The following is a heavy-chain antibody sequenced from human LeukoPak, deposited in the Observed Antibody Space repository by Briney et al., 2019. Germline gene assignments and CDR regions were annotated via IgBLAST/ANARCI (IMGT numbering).Heavy chain of an antibody. V-gene: IGHV3-74*01. CDR3: ARAGYCSGGNCYSSYYDY. D-gene: IGHD2-15*01. Sequence: GGSLRLSCAASGFTFSSYWMHWVRQAPGKGLLWVSRSNGDGSSTAYADSVKGRFTISRGNATNTLYLQMNSLRAEDAALYYCARAGYCSGGNCYSSYYDYWGQGTLVTVSS. CDR2: SNGDGSST. CDR1: GFTFSSYW. J-gene: IGHJ4*02.